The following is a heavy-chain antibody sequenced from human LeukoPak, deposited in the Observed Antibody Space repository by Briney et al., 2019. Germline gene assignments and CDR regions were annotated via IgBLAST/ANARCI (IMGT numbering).Heavy chain of an antibody. CDR2: IRNYGSNK. CDR1: GFTFSNYG. CDR3: ARDGPEDFQH. V-gene: IGHV3-30*02. J-gene: IGHJ1*01. Sequence: GGSLRLSCAASGFTFSNYGMHWVRQAPGKGLEWVAFIRNYGSNKYFADSVKGRFTISRDNSNNMLFLQLNSLRAEDTAVYYCARDGPEDFQHWGQGTLVTVSS.